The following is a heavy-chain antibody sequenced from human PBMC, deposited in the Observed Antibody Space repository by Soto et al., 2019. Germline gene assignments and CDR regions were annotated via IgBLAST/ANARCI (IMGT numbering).Heavy chain of an antibody. CDR3: ARLHSMVRGVIAPKNSDYYYYGMDV. V-gene: IGHV5-10-1*01. D-gene: IGHD3-10*01. J-gene: IGHJ6*02. CDR2: IDPSDSYT. Sequence: LGESLKISCKGSGYNFTSYWISWVRQMPGKGLEWMGRIDPSDSYTNYSPSFQGHVTISADKSISTAYLQWSSLKASDTAMYYCARLHSMVRGVIAPKNSDYYYYGMDVWGQGTTVTVSS. CDR1: GYNFTSYW.